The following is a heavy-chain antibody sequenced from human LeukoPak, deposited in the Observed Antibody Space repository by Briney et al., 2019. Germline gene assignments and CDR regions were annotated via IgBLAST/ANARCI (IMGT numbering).Heavy chain of an antibody. CDR3: AKPLSAYGLKYYFDY. CDR1: GFTFSSYG. J-gene: IGHJ4*02. CDR2: ISYDGSKR. V-gene: IGHV3-30*18. D-gene: IGHD3-10*01. Sequence: TGGSLRLSCAASGFTFSSYGMHWVRQAPGKGREWVADISYDGSKRYYVDSVKGRFTISRDNSKNTLYLQMNSLRGEDTAVYYCAKPLSAYGLKYYFDYWGQGTLVTVSS.